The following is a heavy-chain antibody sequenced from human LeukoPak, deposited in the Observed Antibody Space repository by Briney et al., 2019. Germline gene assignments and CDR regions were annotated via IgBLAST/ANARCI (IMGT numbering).Heavy chain of an antibody. Sequence: PGGSLRLSCAASGFTFSSYGMHWVRQAPGKGLEWVAVISYDGSNKYYADSVKGRFTISRDNSKNTLYLQMNSLRAEDTAVYYCAKGGMGIQLWLFDPWGQGTLVTVSS. V-gene: IGHV3-30*18. J-gene: IGHJ5*02. D-gene: IGHD5-18*01. CDR1: GFTFSSYG. CDR3: AKGGMGIQLWLFDP. CDR2: ISYDGSNK.